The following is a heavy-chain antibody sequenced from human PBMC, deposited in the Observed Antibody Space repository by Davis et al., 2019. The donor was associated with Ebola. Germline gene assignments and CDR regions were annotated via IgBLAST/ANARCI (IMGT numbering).Heavy chain of an antibody. CDR1: GFTFSSYG. J-gene: IGHJ3*02. CDR2: ISYDGSNK. CDR3: AREDGAPWAFDI. V-gene: IGHV3-33*05. Sequence: GESLKISCAASGFTFSSYGMHWVRQAPGKGLEWVAVISYDGSNKYYADSVKGRFTISRDNAKNTLYLQMNSLRAEDTAVYYCAREDGAPWAFDIWGQGTMVTVSS. D-gene: IGHD1-26*01.